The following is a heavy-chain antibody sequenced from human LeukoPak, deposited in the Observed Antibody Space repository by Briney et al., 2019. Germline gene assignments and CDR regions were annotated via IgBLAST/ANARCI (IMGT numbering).Heavy chain of an antibody. CDR2: IYYSGST. V-gene: IGHV4-59*01. J-gene: IGHJ6*02. Sequence: SSETLSLTCAVYGGSFSGYYWSWIRQPPGKGLEWIGYIYYSGSTNYNPSLKSRVTISVDTSKNQFSLKLSSVTAADTAVYYCARVPTIFGVVINYYYGMDVWGQGTTVTVSS. CDR1: GGSFSGYY. D-gene: IGHD3-3*01. CDR3: ARVPTIFGVVINYYYGMDV.